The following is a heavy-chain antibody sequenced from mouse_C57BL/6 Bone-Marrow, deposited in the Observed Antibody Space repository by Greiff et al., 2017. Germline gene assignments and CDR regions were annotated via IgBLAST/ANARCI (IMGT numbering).Heavy chain of an antibody. D-gene: IGHD1-1*01. CDR3: ARLDYYGSSLCAD. J-gene: IGHJ3*01. CDR1: GYSITSDY. V-gene: IGHV3-8*01. CDR2: ISYSGST. Sequence: VQLKESGPGLAKPSQTLSLTCSVTGYSITSDYWNWIRKFPGNKLEYMGYISYSGSTYYTPSLKSRISITRDTSKNQYYLQLNSVTTEDTATYYCARLDYYGSSLCADWGQGTLVTVSA.